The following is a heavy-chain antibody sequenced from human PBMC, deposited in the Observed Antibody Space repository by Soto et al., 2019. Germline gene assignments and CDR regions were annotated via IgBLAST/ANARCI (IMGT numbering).Heavy chain of an antibody. CDR1: GGSITSYY. CDR3: ARAGGIYYDRSGYLDY. J-gene: IGHJ4*02. V-gene: IGHV4-59*01. CDR2: IYYTGTT. D-gene: IGHD3-22*01. Sequence: QVQLQESGPGLVKPSETLSLTCTVSGGSITSYYWSWIRQPPGKGLDWIGYIYYTGTTKYNPSLRSRVTISVDTSKNQFSLKLSSVTAADTALYYCARAGGIYYDRSGYLDYWGQGTLVTVSS.